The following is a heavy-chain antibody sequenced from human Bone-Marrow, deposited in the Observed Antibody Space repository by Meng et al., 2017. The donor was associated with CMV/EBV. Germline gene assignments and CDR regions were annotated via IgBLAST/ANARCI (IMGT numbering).Heavy chain of an antibody. CDR1: GFTVSSNY. D-gene: IGHD5-12*01. CDR2: IYSGGST. V-gene: IGHV3-53*01. CDR3: AREPGGYDDY. J-gene: IGHJ4*02. Sequence: GESLKISCAASGFTVSSNYMSWVRQAPGKGLEWVSVIYSGGSTYYADSVKGRFTISRDNSKNTLYLQMNSLRAEDTAVYYCAREPGGYDDYWGQGTLFTAS.